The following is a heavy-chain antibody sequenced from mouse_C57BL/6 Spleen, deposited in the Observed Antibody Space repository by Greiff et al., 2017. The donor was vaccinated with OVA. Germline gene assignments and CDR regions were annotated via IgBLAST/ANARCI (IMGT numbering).Heavy chain of an antibody. Sequence: VQLQQPGAELVKPGASVKLSCNASGYTFTSYWMHWVKQRPGRGLEWIGRIDPNSGGTKYNEKFKSKATLTVDKPSSTAYMQLSSLTSEDSAVYYCARGGSSYLYYAMDYWGQGTSVTVSS. D-gene: IGHD1-1*01. V-gene: IGHV1-72*01. CDR2: IDPNSGGT. CDR3: ARGGSSYLYYAMDY. J-gene: IGHJ4*01. CDR1: GYTFTSYW.